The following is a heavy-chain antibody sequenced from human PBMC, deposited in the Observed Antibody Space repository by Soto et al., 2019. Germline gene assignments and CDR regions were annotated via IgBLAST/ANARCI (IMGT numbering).Heavy chain of an antibody. D-gene: IGHD1-20*01. V-gene: IGHV1-69*13. J-gene: IGHJ3*02. Sequence: ASVKVSCKASGGTFSSYAISWVRQAPGQGLEWMGGIIPIFGTANYAQKFQGRVTITADESTSTAYMELSSLRSEDTAVYYCARAFGNFYNWYKEDAFDIWGQGTMVTVSS. CDR2: IIPIFGTA. CDR3: ARAFGNFYNWYKEDAFDI. CDR1: GGTFSSYA.